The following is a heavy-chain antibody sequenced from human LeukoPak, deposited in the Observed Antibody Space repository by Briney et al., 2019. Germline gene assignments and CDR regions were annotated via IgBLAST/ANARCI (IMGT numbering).Heavy chain of an antibody. Sequence: ASVKVSYKASGYTFTSYDINWVRQATGQGLEWMGWMNPNSGNTGYAQKFQGRVTMTRNTSISTAYMELSSLRSEDTAVYYCARYIAAAGTRVGDCWGQGTLVTVSS. J-gene: IGHJ4*02. CDR1: GYTFTSYD. V-gene: IGHV1-8*01. D-gene: IGHD6-13*01. CDR3: ARYIAAAGTRVGDC. CDR2: MNPNSGNT.